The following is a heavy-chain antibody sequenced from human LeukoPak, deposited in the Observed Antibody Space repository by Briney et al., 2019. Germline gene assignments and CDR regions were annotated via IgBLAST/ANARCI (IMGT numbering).Heavy chain of an antibody. D-gene: IGHD4-23*01. CDR3: AREGNGGNSFWFDP. J-gene: IGHJ5*02. CDR1: GGTFSSYA. Sequence: ASVKVSCKASGGTFSSYAISWVRQAPGQGPEWMGGIIPIFGTANYAQKFQGRVTITADESTSTAYMELSSLRSEDTAVYYCAREGNGGNSFWFDPWGQGTLVTVSS. V-gene: IGHV1-69*13. CDR2: IIPIFGTA.